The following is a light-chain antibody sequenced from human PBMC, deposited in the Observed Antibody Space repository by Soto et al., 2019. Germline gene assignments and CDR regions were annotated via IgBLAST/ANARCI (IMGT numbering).Light chain of an antibody. CDR1: QRVGIN. Sequence: EIVMTQSPATLSVSPGETATLSCMASQRVGINLAWYQQKPGQAPRLLIYGASTRATGIPGRFSGSGSGTEFTLTISSLQSEDFAVYYCQHYYNWPRTFGQGTKVDIK. V-gene: IGKV3-15*01. J-gene: IGKJ1*01. CDR2: GAS. CDR3: QHYYNWPRT.